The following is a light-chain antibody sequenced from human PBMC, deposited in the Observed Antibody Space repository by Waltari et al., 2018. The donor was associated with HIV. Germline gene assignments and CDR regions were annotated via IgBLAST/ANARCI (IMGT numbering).Light chain of an antibody. V-gene: IGLV2-14*03. CDR3: SSLTLTHSVL. CDR1: ISDIGLYDF. CDR2: SVS. J-gene: IGLJ3*02. Sequence: QSALAQPASVAGSPGQSIPISCTGSISDIGLYDFVSWYQQYPGKAPRLLIFSVSSRPSGISDRFSGFKSHNTATLTISDLQPEDEADYYCSSLTLTHSVLFGGGTRLTVL.